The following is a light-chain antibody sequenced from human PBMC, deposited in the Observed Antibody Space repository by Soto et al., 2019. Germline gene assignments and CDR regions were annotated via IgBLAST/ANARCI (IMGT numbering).Light chain of an antibody. CDR3: QQYGSSPPLT. CDR2: AAS. Sequence: IVLTQSPGTLSLSPGERATLSCRAGQSVSSNYLAWYQQKPGQAPRLLIYAASSRATGIPDRFSGSGSGTDFTLTIDGLEPEDFAVYYCQQYGSSPPLTFGGGTKVDI. J-gene: IGKJ4*01. CDR1: QSVSSNY. V-gene: IGKV3-20*01.